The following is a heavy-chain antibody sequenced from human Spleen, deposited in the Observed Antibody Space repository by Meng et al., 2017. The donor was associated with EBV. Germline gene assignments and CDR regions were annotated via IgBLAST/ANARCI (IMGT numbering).Heavy chain of an antibody. Sequence: QVQLVQSGSEFKKPGTSVKVSCQASGYSFTNYAMNWVRQAPGQGLEWMGWINTKTENPMYAQGFIRRFVFSLDTSVSTAYLQLNALKAEDTAVYYCARERELSVDYWGQGTLVTVSS. D-gene: IGHD1-26*01. CDR3: ARERELSVDY. CDR1: GYSFTNYA. J-gene: IGHJ4*02. CDR2: INTKTENP. V-gene: IGHV7-4-1*02.